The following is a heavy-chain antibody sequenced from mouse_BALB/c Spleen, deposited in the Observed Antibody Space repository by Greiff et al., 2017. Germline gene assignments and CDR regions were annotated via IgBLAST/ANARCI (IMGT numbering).Heavy chain of an antibody. D-gene: IGHD1-1*01. CDR3: ARAITTVEGWFAY. V-gene: IGHV1-54*03. Sequence: LVESGAELVRPGTSVKVSCKASGYAFTNYLIEWVKQRPGQGLEWIGVINPGSGGTNYNEKFKGKATLTADKSSSTAYMQLSSLTSDDSAVYFCARAITTVEGWFAYWGQGTLVTVSA. J-gene: IGHJ3*01. CDR1: GYAFTNYL. CDR2: INPGSGGT.